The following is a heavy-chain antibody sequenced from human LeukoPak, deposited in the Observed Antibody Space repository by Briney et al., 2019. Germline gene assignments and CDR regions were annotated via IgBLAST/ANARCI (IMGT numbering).Heavy chain of an antibody. CDR1: GGSISSYY. CDR3: ARGLYGSGSYYTTDSFYYYYYYMDV. J-gene: IGHJ6*03. Sequence: SETLSLTCTVSGGSISSYYWSWIRQPPGKGLEWIGYIYYSGSTNYNPSLKSRVTISVDTSKNQFSLKLSSVTAADTAVYYCARGLYGSGSYYTTDSFYYYYYYMDVWGKGTTVTISS. CDR2: IYYSGST. D-gene: IGHD3-10*01. V-gene: IGHV4-59*01.